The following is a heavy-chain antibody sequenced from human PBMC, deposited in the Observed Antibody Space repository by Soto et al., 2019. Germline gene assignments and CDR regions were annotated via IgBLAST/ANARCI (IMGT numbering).Heavy chain of an antibody. J-gene: IGHJ4*02. Sequence: QVQLVQSGAEVKKPGASVKVSCKASGYTFTSYYMHWVRQAPGQGLEWMGIINTSGGSTSYAQKFQGRVTMTRDTSTSTVYMELSSLRSEDTAVYYCARVPLGGATLGYWGQGTLVTVSS. D-gene: IGHD1-26*01. CDR2: INTSGGST. V-gene: IGHV1-46*01. CDR1: GYTFTSYY. CDR3: ARVPLGGATLGY.